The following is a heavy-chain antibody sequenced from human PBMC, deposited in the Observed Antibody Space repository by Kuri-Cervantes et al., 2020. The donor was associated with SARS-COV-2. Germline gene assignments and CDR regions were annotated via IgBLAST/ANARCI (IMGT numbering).Heavy chain of an antibody. CDR1: GGSTSSYY. J-gene: IGHJ3*02. Sequence: SETLSLTCTVSGGSTSSYYWSWIRQPPGKGLEWIGYIYYSGSTNYNPSLKSRVTISVDTSKNQFSLKLSSVTAADTAVYYCAGGLRYFDWLVLGDDAFDIWGQGTMVTVSS. D-gene: IGHD3-9*01. CDR3: AGGLRYFDWLVLGDDAFDI. CDR2: IYYSGST. V-gene: IGHV4-59*08.